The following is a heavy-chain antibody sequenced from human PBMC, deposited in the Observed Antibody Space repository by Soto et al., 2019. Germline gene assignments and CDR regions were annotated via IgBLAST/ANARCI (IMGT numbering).Heavy chain of an antibody. CDR1: GGSFSGYY. D-gene: IGHD2-15*01. V-gene: IGHV4-34*01. CDR2: INHSGST. CDR3: ARGTHDIVVPGWRDAFDI. J-gene: IGHJ3*02. Sequence: QVQLQQWGAGLLKPSETLSLTCAVYGGSFSGYYWSWIRQPPGKGLEWIGEINHSGSTNYNPSLNSRVTISVDTSKNQCSLKLSSVTAADTAVYYCARGTHDIVVPGWRDAFDIWGQGTMVTVSS.